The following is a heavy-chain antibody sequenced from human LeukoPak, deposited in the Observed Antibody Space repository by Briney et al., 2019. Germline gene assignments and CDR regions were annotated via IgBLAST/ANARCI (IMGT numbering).Heavy chain of an antibody. CDR3: VRVAVAGNLNNWFDP. CDR1: GFTFSNYG. CDR2: IWYDGSNK. J-gene: IGHJ5*02. V-gene: IGHV3-33*01. D-gene: IGHD6-19*01. Sequence: GGSLRLSCAASGFTFSNYGMHWVRQAPGKGLEWVAVIWYDGSNKYYADSVKGRFTIFRDDSKNTLYLQMNSLRAEDTAVYYCVRVAVAGNLNNWFDPWGQGTLVTVSS.